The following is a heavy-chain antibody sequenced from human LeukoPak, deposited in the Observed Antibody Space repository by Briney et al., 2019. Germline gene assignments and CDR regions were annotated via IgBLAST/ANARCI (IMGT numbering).Heavy chain of an antibody. CDR2: IYYSGST. D-gene: IGHD5-18*01. Sequence: SETLSLTCTVSGGSISSYYWSWVRQPPGKGLEWIGYIYYSGSTNYTPSLKSRVNISVDTSKNQFSLKVSSVTAADTAVYYCARDRWLGYWGQGTLVTVSS. J-gene: IGHJ4*02. V-gene: IGHV4-59*01. CDR1: GGSISSYY. CDR3: ARDRWLGY.